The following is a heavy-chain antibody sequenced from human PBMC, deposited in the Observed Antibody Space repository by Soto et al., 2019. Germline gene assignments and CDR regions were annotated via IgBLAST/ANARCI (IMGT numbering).Heavy chain of an antibody. D-gene: IGHD2-2*01. Sequence: QVQLVESGGGVVQPGRSLRLSCAASGFTFSSYAMHWVRQAPGKGLEWVAVISYDGSNKYYADSVKGRFTISRDNSKNTLNLQMNSLRAEDTAVYYCASTPLVVPAAMSPAFDIWGQGTMVTVSS. J-gene: IGHJ3*02. CDR3: ASTPLVVPAAMSPAFDI. V-gene: IGHV3-30-3*01. CDR2: ISYDGSNK. CDR1: GFTFSSYA.